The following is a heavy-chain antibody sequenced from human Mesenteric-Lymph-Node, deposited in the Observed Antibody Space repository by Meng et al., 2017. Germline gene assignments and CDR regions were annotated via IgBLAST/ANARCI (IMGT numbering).Heavy chain of an antibody. Sequence: GGSLRLSCAASGFTFSSYAMSWVRQAPGKGLEWVSAISGSGGSTYYADSVKGRFTISRDNSKNTLYLQMNSLRAEDTAVYYCAKLSAIDYYGSGSYGGWFDPWGQGTLVTVSS. CDR1: GFTFSSYA. CDR3: AKLSAIDYYGSGSYGGWFDP. V-gene: IGHV3-23*01. J-gene: IGHJ5*02. D-gene: IGHD3-10*01. CDR2: ISGSGGST.